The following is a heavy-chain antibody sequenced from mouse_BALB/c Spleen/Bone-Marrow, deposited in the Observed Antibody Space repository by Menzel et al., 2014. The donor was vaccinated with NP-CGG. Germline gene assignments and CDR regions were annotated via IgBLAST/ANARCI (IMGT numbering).Heavy chain of an antibody. J-gene: IGHJ1*01. V-gene: IGHV1-69*02. Sequence: QVQLQQPGAELVKPGASVMLSCKASGYNFTSYWMNWVKQRPGQGLEWIGEIDPTDNYINYNQKVKDKGTLTVDKSSSTAYMQLSSLTSEDSAVYYCARSRGLYDYWCFDVWGAGTTVTVSS. CDR2: IDPTDNYI. CDR3: ARSRGLYDYWCFDV. D-gene: IGHD2-3*01. CDR1: GYNFTSYW.